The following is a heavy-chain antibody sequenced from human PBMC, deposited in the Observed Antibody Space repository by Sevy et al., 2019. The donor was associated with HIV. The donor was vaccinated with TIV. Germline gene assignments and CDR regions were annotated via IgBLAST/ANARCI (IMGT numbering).Heavy chain of an antibody. Sequence: GGSLRLSCAASVFTFSTYDMHWVRQAPGKGLEWVAYIRYDGSNKYYADSVRGRFTISRDNSKNTLYLQMNSLRAEDTAVYYCARGRKTTQEWLEELDYYYGVDVWGQGTTVTVSS. CDR3: ARGRKTTQEWLEELDYYYGVDV. CDR2: IRYDGSNK. CDR1: VFTFSTYD. J-gene: IGHJ6*02. D-gene: IGHD2-8*01. V-gene: IGHV3-30*02.